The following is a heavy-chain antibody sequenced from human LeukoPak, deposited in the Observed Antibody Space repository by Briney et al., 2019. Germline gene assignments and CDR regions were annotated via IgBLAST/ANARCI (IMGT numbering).Heavy chain of an antibody. D-gene: IGHD3-9*01. CDR1: GGTFSRYA. CDR2: IIPIFGTA. V-gene: IGHV1-69*05. Sequence: ASVKVSCKASGGTFSRYAISWVRQAPGQGLEWMGRIIPIFGTANYAQKFQGRVTITTDESTSTAYMELSSLRSEDTAVYYCAREGGSRYFDFDWFDPWGQGTLVTVSS. CDR3: AREGGSRYFDFDWFDP. J-gene: IGHJ5*02.